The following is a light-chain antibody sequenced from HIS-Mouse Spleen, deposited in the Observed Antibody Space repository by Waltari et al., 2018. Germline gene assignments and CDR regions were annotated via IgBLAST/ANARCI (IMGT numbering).Light chain of an antibody. CDR1: VLAKKY. V-gene: IGLV3-27*01. CDR2: KDS. Sequence: SYELTQPSSVSVSPGQTARITCPGDVLAKKYARWFQQKPGQAPLLVIYKDSERPSGIPERFSGSSSGATVTLTISGAQVEDEADYYCYSAADNSGVFGGGTKLTVL. CDR3: YSAADNSGV. J-gene: IGLJ2*01.